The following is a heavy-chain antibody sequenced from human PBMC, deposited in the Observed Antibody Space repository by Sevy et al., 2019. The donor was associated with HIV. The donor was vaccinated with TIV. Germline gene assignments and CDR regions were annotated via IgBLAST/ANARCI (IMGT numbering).Heavy chain of an antibody. D-gene: IGHD4-4*01. Sequence: GGSLRLSCAASGFTFSYYGIHWVRQAPGKGLEWVAFITYDGSNKHYADSVKGRFTISRDNSKNTLYLQMNSLRAEDTAVYYCAVLTVNYWGQGTLVTVSS. CDR3: AVLTVNY. J-gene: IGHJ4*02. CDR1: GFTFSYYG. V-gene: IGHV3-33*05. CDR2: ITYDGSNK.